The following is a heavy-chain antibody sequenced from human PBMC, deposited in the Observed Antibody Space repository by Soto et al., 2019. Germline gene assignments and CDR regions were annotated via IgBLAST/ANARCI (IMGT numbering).Heavy chain of an antibody. Sequence: PGGSLRLSCAASGFTFSSYSMNWVRQAPGKGLEWVSYISSSSSIIYYADSVKGRFTISRDNAKNLLYLQMNSLRDEDTAVYYCARDQWLRYVGWFDPWGQGALVTVSS. V-gene: IGHV3-48*02. J-gene: IGHJ5*02. CDR1: GFTFSSYS. CDR2: ISSSSSII. CDR3: ARDQWLRYVGWFDP. D-gene: IGHD5-12*01.